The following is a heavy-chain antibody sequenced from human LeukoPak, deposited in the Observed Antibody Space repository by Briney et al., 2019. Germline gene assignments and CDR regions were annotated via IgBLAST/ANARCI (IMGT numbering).Heavy chain of an antibody. CDR3: ARQVRPIAAAVGHIDY. J-gene: IGHJ4*02. Sequence: SETLSLTCTVSGGSISSYHWSWIRQSAGEVLEWIGRIFTSGSTNYNPSLKSRVTISVDTSKNQFSLKLSSVTAADTAVYYCARQVRPIAAAVGHIDYWGQGTLVTVSS. CDR1: GGSISSYH. D-gene: IGHD6-13*01. V-gene: IGHV4-4*07. CDR2: IFTSGST.